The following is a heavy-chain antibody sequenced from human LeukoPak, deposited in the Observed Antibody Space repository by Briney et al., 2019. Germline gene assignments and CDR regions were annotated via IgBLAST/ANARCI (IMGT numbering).Heavy chain of an antibody. D-gene: IGHD5-12*01. CDR2: INHSGST. Sequence: SETLSLTCAVYGGSFSGYYWSWIRQPPGKGLEWIGEINHSGSTNYNPSLKSRVTISVDTSKNQFSLKLSSVTAADTAVYYCARLPYSGYDFYYYYMDVWGKGTTVTVSS. V-gene: IGHV4-34*01. J-gene: IGHJ6*03. CDR1: GGSFSGYY. CDR3: ARLPYSGYDFYYYYMDV.